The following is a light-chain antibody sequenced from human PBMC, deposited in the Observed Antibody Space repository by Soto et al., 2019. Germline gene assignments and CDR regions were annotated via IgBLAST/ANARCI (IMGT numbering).Light chain of an antibody. V-gene: IGLV2-14*01. CDR1: SSDVGANNY. J-gene: IGLJ1*01. CDR3: SSYTSSSNYV. Sequence: QSALTQPASVSGSPGQSITISCTGSSSDVGANNYVSWYQHHRGRAPKLMIYDVSERPSGISDRFSGSKSGNTASLTISGLQTEDEADYYCSSYTSSSNYVFGTGTKLTVL. CDR2: DVS.